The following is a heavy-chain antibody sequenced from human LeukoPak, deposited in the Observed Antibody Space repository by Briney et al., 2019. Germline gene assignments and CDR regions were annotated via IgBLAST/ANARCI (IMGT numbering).Heavy chain of an antibody. D-gene: IGHD3-16*02. Sequence: GGSLRLSCVASGFTFTNYAMSWVRQAPGKGLEWVAFISYDGTNKYFADSVRGRFTISRDNSKNTLYLQMNSLRAEDTAVYYCAKARPLDYYYYYMDVWGKGTTVTVSS. CDR2: ISYDGTNK. CDR3: AKARPLDYYYYYMDV. V-gene: IGHV3-30*18. CDR1: GFTFTNYA. J-gene: IGHJ6*03.